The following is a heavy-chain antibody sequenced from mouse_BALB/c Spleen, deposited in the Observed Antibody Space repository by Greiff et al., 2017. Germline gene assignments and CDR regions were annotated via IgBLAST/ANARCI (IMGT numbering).Heavy chain of an antibody. CDR3: AITTSFAY. CDR2: IDPENGNT. J-gene: IGHJ3*01. Sequence: VQLKESGAELVRPGALVKLSCKASGFNIKDYYMHWVKQRPEQGLEWIGWIDPENGNTIYDPKFQGKASITADTSSNTAYLQLSSLTSEDTAVYYCAITTSFAYWGQGTLVTVSA. V-gene: IGHV14-1*02. CDR1: GFNIKDYY. D-gene: IGHD1-2*01.